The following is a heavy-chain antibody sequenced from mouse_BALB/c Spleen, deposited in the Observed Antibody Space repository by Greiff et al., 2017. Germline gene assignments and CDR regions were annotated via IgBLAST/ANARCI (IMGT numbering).Heavy chain of an antibody. CDR2: ISDGGSYT. CDR3: ARGSVITDAMDY. V-gene: IGHV5-4*02. CDR1: GFTFSDYY. J-gene: IGHJ4*01. D-gene: IGHD2-4*01. Sequence: EVQRVESGGGLVKPGGSLKLSCAASGFTFSDYYMYWVRQTPEKRLEWVATISDGGSYTYYPDSVKGRFTISRDNAKNNLYLQMSSLKSEDTAMYYCARGSVITDAMDYWGQGTSVTVSS.